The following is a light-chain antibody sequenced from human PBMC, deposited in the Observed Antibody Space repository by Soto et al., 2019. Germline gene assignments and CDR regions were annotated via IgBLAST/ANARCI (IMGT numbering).Light chain of an antibody. CDR1: QSVSSSY. CDR2: GAS. V-gene: IGKV3-20*01. J-gene: IGKJ1*01. Sequence: EIVLTQSPGTLSLSPGERATLSCRASQSVSSSYLAWYQQKPGQAPRLLIYGASSRATGIPDRFSGSGSRTDFTHTISRLEPEDFAVYYCQQYGSSPRTFGQGTKVDIK. CDR3: QQYGSSPRT.